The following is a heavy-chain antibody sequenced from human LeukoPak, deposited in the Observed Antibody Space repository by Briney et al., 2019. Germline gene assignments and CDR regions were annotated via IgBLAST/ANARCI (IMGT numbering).Heavy chain of an antibody. V-gene: IGHV4-59*01. CDR1: GGSISSYY. Sequence: SETLSLTCTVSGGSISSYYWSWVRQHPGKGLEWIGYIYYSGSTNYNSSLKSRVTISVDTSKNQFSLKLSSVTAADTAVYYCARGPADYWGQGTLVTVSS. J-gene: IGHJ4*02. CDR3: ARGPADY. CDR2: IYYSGST.